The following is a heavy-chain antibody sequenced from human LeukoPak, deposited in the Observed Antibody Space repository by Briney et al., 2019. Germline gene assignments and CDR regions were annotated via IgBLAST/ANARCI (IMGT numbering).Heavy chain of an antibody. J-gene: IGHJ4*02. V-gene: IGHV3-30*02. CDR3: GSVFEY. Sequence: PGGSLRLSCAASGFTFSSYSMNWVRQAPGRGLEWVAFIRFDGTTKYYAQSVRGRFTISRDNAKNTLFLQMNSLRAEDTAVYYCGSVFEYWGQGALVTVSS. CDR1: GFTFSSYS. CDR2: IRFDGTTK.